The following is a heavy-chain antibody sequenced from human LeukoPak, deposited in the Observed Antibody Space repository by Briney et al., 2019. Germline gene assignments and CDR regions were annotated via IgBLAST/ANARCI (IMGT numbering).Heavy chain of an antibody. CDR3: ARAVSPYYGMDV. V-gene: IGHV3-30-3*01. CDR1: GFTFGSYA. D-gene: IGHD5/OR15-5a*01. CDR2: ISYDGSNK. J-gene: IGHJ6*02. Sequence: GRSLRLSCAASGFTFGSYAMHWVRQAPGKGLEWVAVISYDGSNKYYADSVKGRFTISRDNSKNTLYLQMNSLRAEDTVVYYCARAVSPYYGMDVWGQGTTVTVSS.